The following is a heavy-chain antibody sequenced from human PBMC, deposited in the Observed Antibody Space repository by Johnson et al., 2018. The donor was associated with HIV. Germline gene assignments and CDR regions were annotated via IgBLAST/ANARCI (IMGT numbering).Heavy chain of an antibody. CDR1: GFTFSDYC. D-gene: IGHD2-2*01. CDR3: AKDSSSRMGFPGFDI. J-gene: IGHJ3*02. CDR2: IKQDGSEK. V-gene: IGHV3-7*01. Sequence: VQLVESGGGMVQPGRSLRLSCAASGFTFSDYCMSWIRQAPGKGLEWVANIKQDGSEKYYADSVKGRFTISRDNSKNTLYLQMNSLRLEDTALYYCAKDSSSRMGFPGFDIWGPGTMVTVSS.